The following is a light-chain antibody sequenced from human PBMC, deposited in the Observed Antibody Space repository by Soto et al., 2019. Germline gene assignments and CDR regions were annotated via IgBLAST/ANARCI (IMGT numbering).Light chain of an antibody. CDR2: SAS. CDR3: QQSLTMPIT. V-gene: IGKV1-39*01. Sequence: DIQMTQSPASLSVSVGDRVTITCRASQSINNYLNWYLQRPGQAPKLLIRSASTLQRGVPSRFSGSGSRTEFTLTIADLQPDDFGTYYCQQSLTMPITFGHGTRLEN. J-gene: IGKJ5*01. CDR1: QSINNY.